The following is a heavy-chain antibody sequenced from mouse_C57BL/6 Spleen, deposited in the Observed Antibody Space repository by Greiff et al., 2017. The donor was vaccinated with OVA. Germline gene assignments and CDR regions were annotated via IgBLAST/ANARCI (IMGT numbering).Heavy chain of an antibody. Sequence: QVQLQQSGPGLVQPSQSLSITCTVSGFSLTSYGVHWVRQSPGKGLEWLGVIWSGGSTAYNAAFISRLSISKDNSKSHVFFKMTSLQADDTAIYYCSRKGDGYPAWFAYWGQGTLVTVSA. V-gene: IGHV2-2*01. CDR3: SRKGDGYPAWFAY. J-gene: IGHJ3*01. CDR1: GFSLTSYG. CDR2: IWSGGST. D-gene: IGHD2-3*01.